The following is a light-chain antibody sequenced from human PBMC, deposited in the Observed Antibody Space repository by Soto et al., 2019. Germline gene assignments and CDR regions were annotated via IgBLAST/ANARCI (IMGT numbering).Light chain of an antibody. Sequence: QSALTQPASVSGSPGQSITISCTGTSRDVGGYNYVSWYQQHPGKAPKLMIYDVSNRPSWVSNRFSGSKSGNTASLTISGLQAEDEADYYCSSYTSSSTLGVFGTGTKLTVL. V-gene: IGLV2-14*01. CDR3: SSYTSSSTLGV. CDR1: SRDVGGYNY. J-gene: IGLJ1*01. CDR2: DVS.